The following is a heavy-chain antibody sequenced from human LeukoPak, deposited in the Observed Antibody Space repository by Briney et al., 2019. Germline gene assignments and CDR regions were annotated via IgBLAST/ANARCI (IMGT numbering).Heavy chain of an antibody. CDR1: GYRFTTYH. CDR2: IYPVDSDA. D-gene: IGHD3-22*01. V-gene: IGHV5-51*01. J-gene: IGHJ4*02. CDR3: ARHLGRGEYDSSGY. Sequence: GESLKISCKGSGYRFTTYHIGWLRKMPGKGLEWMGIIYPVDSDAKYSPSFQGQVTISADKSTSTAYLQWSSLKASATAMYYCARHLGRGEYDSSGYWGQGTLVTVSS.